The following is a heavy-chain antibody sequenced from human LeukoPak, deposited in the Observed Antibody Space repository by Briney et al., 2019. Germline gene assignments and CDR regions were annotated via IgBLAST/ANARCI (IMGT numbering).Heavy chain of an antibody. Sequence: SETLSLTCTVSYDSISRSYWCWVRQPPGKGLEWIGYIHYSGSTNYNPSLKSRVTMSVDTTKNQFSLRLSSVTAADTAVYYCARQRMRNAASAVWDQGTMVTVSS. CDR2: IHYSGST. V-gene: IGHV4-59*08. CDR3: ARQRMRNAASAV. J-gene: IGHJ3*01. CDR1: YDSISRSY.